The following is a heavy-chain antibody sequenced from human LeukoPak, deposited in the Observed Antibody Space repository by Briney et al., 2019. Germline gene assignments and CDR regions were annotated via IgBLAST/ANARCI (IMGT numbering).Heavy chain of an antibody. CDR2: INPSGSSA. CDR3: ARMTTGVLDY. CDR1: GYTFSRYH. V-gene: IGHV1-46*01. D-gene: IGHD1-1*01. J-gene: IGHJ4*02. Sequence: ASVKVSCKASGYTFSRYHMGWVRQAPGQGLEWMGIINPSGSSASYTQKFQGRVTMTRDTSTSTVYLDLSSLRSEDTAVYYCARMTTGVLDYWGQGTLVTVSS.